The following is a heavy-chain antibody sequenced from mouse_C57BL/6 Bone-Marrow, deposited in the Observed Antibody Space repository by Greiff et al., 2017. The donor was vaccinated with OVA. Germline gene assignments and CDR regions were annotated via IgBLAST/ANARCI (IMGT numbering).Heavy chain of an antibody. CDR3: ARNHYDYCYFDV. J-gene: IGHJ1*03. CDR2: IWSGGST. Sequence: VQLQESGPGLVQPSQSLSITCKVSGFSLTSYGVNWVRQSPGKGLEWLGVIWSGGSTDYNAAFIFRLSISKDNSKSQVFFKMNSLQADDTAIYYCARNHYDYCYFDVWGTGTTVTVSS. V-gene: IGHV2-2*01. D-gene: IGHD2-4*01. CDR1: GFSLTSYG.